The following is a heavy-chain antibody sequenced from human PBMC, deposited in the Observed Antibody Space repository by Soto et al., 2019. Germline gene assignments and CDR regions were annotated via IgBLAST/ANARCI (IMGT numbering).Heavy chain of an antibody. V-gene: IGHV1-8*01. CDR1: GYTFTSYD. CDR2: MNPNSGNT. D-gene: IGHD3-10*01. Sequence: ASVKVSCKASGYTFTSYDINWVRQATGQGLEWMGWMNPNSGNTGYAQKFQGRVTMTRNTSISTAYMKLSSLRSEDTAVYYCARGNYGYYGMDVWGQGTTVTVSS. J-gene: IGHJ6*02. CDR3: ARGNYGYYGMDV.